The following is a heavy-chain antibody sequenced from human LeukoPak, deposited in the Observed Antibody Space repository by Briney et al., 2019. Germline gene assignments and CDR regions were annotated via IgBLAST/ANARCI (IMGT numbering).Heavy chain of an antibody. V-gene: IGHV1-18*01. J-gene: IGHJ5*02. CDR3: ARSSWFGGRSEWRWFDP. CDR1: GYTFISYG. Sequence: ASVKASCKASGYTFISYGISWVRQAPGQGLEWMGWISGYTGNTNYAQNLQGRVTMTTDTSTSTAYMELRSLRSDDTALYYCARSSWFGGRSEWRWFDPWGQGTLVTVSS. D-gene: IGHD3-10*01. CDR2: ISGYTGNT.